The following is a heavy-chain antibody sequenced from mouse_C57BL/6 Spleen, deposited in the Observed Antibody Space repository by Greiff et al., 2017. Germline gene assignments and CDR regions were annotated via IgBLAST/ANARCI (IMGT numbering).Heavy chain of an antibody. V-gene: IGHV1-80*01. CDR3: TSPNYRSYWYFDV. J-gene: IGHJ1*03. CDR2: IYPGDGDT. D-gene: IGHD2-1*01. CDR1: GYAFSSYW. Sequence: QVQLKQSGAELVKPGASVKISCKASGYAFSSYWMNWVKQRPGKGLEWIGQIYPGDGDTNYNGKFKGKATLTADKSSSTAYMQLSSLTSEDSAVYYCTSPNYRSYWYFDVWGTGTTVTVSS.